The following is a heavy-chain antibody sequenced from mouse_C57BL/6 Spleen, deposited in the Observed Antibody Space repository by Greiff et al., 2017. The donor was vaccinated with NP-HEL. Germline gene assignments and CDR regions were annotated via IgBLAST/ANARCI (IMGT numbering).Heavy chain of an antibody. CDR2: ISDGGSYT. Sequence: EVKLMESGGGLVKPGGSLKLSCAASGFTFSSYAMSWVRQTPEKRLEWVATISDGGSYTYYPDNVKGRFTISRDNAKNNLYLQMSHLKSEDTAMYYCARGRYYDNYEYFDGWGTGTTVTVSS. J-gene: IGHJ1*03. D-gene: IGHD2-1*01. V-gene: IGHV5-4*03. CDR1: GFTFSSYA. CDR3: ARGRYYDNYEYFDG.